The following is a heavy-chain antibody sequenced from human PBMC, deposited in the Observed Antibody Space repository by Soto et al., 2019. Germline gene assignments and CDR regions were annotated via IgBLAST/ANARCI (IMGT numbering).Heavy chain of an antibody. CDR1: GFTFSSYG. CDR2: ISYDGSNK. D-gene: IGHD4-4*01. J-gene: IGHJ6*02. V-gene: IGHV3-30*18. Sequence: GGSLRLSCAASGFTFSSYGMHWVRQAPGKGLERVAVISYDGSNKYYADSVKGRFPISRDNSKNTLYLQMNSLRAEDTAVYYCAKVQYSNYVYYYGMDVWGQGTKVTVSS. CDR3: AKVQYSNYVYYYGMDV.